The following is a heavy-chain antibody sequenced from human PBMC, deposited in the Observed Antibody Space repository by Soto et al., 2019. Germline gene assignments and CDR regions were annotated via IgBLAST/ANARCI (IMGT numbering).Heavy chain of an antibody. CDR3: ARDPGDFGMDY. CDR1: GFTFSSYD. Sequence: EVQLVESGGGLVQPGGSLRLSCAASGFTFSSYDMHWVRQATGKGLEWVSAIGTAGDTYYTGSVKGRFTISRENAKNSLYLQMNSLRAEDTAVYYGARDPGDFGMDYWGQGTLVTVSS. D-gene: IGHD4-17*01. CDR2: IGTAGDT. J-gene: IGHJ4*02. V-gene: IGHV3-13*01.